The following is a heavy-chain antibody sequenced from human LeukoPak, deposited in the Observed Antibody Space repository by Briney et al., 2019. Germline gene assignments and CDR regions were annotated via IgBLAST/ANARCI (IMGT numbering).Heavy chain of an antibody. D-gene: IGHD2-2*03. Sequence: PGGSLRLSCGASGFTITAYPMTWVRQAPGKGLEWVSAISASGGTSYYADSVKGRFIISRDNSKNTVYLQMNSLRAEDTAVYFCAMDRGYWGQGTLVTVSS. J-gene: IGHJ4*02. V-gene: IGHV3-23*01. CDR1: GFTITAYP. CDR2: ISASGGTS. CDR3: AMDRGY.